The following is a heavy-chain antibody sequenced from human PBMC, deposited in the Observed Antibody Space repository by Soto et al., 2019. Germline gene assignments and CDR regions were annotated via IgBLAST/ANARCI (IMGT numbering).Heavy chain of an antibody. Sequence: GGSLRLSCAASGFTVSSNYMSWVRQAPGRGLEWVSVIYSGGSTNYADSVKGRFTISRDNSKNTLYLQMNSLRAEDTAVYYCARGDDILTGFDYWGQGTLVTVSS. J-gene: IGHJ4*02. D-gene: IGHD3-9*01. V-gene: IGHV3-66*01. CDR2: IYSGGST. CDR1: GFTVSSNY. CDR3: ARGDDILTGFDY.